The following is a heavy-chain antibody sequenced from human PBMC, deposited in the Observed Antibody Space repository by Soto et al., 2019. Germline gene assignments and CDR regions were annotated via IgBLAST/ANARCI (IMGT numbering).Heavy chain of an antibody. CDR1: GGTLSRHT. CDR3: ARTYFYETDGVFDYFDY. D-gene: IGHD3-22*01. V-gene: IGHV1-69*13. J-gene: IGHJ4*01. Sequence: AASVKVSCKAPGGTLSRHTLCWVRQAPGQGLEWMGGITAFLGTTNYAEKFQGRVTITADESTATVYLELSSLRSEDTAVYYCARTYFYETDGVFDYFDYWGHGTLVTVSS. CDR2: ITAFLGTT.